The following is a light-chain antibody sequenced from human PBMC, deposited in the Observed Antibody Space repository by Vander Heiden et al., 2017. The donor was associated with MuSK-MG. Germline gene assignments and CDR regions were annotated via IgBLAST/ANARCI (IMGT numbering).Light chain of an antibody. Sequence: QFALTQPASVSGSPGQSITISCTGTSSDSGGYNYVSWYQQHPGKAPKLMSYEVSNRPSGVSNRFSGSKSGNTASLTISGLQAEDEADYYCSSYTSSSTLEVFGGGTKLTVL. V-gene: IGLV2-14*01. CDR2: EVS. J-gene: IGLJ2*01. CDR1: SSDSGGYNY. CDR3: SSYTSSSTLEV.